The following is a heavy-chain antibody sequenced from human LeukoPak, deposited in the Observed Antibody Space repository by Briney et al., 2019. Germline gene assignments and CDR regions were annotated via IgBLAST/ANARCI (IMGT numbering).Heavy chain of an antibody. J-gene: IGHJ4*02. CDR2: IYSGGS. V-gene: IGHV3-23*03. D-gene: IGHD6-13*01. CDR1: GFTFDSYA. CDR3: AKTGSSSWGYFDY. Sequence: PGGSLRLSCAASGFTFDSYAMSWVRQASGKGLEWVSLIYSGGSYADSVKGRFTISRDSSKNTLYLQMNSLRAEDTAVYYCAKTGSSSWGYFDYWGQGTLVTVSS.